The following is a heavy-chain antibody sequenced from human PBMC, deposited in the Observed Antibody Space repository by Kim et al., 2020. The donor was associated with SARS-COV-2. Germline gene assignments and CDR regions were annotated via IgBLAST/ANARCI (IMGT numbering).Heavy chain of an antibody. CDR2: IDHTGST. CDR1: GGSFSAYY. J-gene: IGHJ6*02. D-gene: IGHD3-9*01. CDR3: AGAPLRYFDSYYGLDV. Sequence: SETLSLTCAVYGGSFSAYYWTWIRQPPGKGLEWIGEIDHTGSTNYNPSLKSRVTISIDRTKDQFSLRLTSVTAADPGVYYCAGAPLRYFDSYYGLDVWGPGTTVTVSS. V-gene: IGHV4-34*01.